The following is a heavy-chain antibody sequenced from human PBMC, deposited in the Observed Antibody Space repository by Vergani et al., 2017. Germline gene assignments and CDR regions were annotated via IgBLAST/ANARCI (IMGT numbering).Heavy chain of an antibody. Sequence: QVQLVQSGAEVKKPGSSVKVSCKASGGTFSSYAISWVRQAPGQGLEWMGGIIPIFGTANYAQKFQGRVTITADESTSTAYMELSSLRSEDTAVYYCAIGVDIVVVPAAKNWFDPWGQGTLVTVSS. CDR1: GGTFSSYA. CDR2: IIPIFGTA. D-gene: IGHD2-2*03. J-gene: IGHJ5*02. V-gene: IGHV1-69*01. CDR3: AIGVDIVVVPAAKNWFDP.